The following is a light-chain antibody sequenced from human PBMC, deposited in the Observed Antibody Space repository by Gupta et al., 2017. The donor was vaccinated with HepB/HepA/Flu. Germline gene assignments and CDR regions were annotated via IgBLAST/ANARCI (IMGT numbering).Light chain of an antibody. Sequence: EIVSTQYPATLSLSPGERSTLSCRASQSVSSYLAWYQHKPGQAPSLLIYDASNTFTDIPARYSGSGSATDFTLTVVSQEPEDFAVYYSHQRSNWALAFGQGIRLEIK. J-gene: IGKJ5*01. V-gene: IGKV3-11*01. CDR1: QSVSSY. CDR2: DAS. CDR3: HQRSNWALA.